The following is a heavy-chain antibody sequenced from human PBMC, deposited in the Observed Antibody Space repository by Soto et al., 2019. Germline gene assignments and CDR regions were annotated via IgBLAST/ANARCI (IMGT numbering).Heavy chain of an antibody. CDR2: IRSKANSYAT. CDR1: GVTFSGSA. CDR3: SRWFGELLPDFYYYYMDV. D-gene: IGHD3-10*01. J-gene: IGHJ6*03. Sequence: GGSLRLSCAASGVTFSGSARHWVRQASGKGLEWVGRIRSKANSYATAYAASVKGRFTISRDDSKNTAYLQMNSLKTEDTAVYYCSRWFGELLPDFYYYYMDVWGKGTTVTVSS. V-gene: IGHV3-73*01.